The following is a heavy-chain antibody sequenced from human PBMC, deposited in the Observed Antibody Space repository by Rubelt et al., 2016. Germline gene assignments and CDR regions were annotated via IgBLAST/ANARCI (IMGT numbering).Heavy chain of an antibody. J-gene: IGHJ6*02. CDR3: ARLSRDLYYYYGMDV. V-gene: IGHV4-39*01. CDR2: IYYSGST. Sequence: QLQLQESGPGLVKPSETLSLTCTVSGGSISSSSYYWGWIRQPPGKGLEWIGSIYYSGSTYYNPSLMRRVTISVATSKNQFSLKLSSVTAADTAVYYCARLSRDLYYYYGMDVWGQGTTVTVSS. CDR1: GGSISSSSYY.